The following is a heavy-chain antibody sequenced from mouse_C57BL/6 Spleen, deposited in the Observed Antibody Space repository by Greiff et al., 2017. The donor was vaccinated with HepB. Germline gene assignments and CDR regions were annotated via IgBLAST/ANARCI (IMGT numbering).Heavy chain of an antibody. Sequence: VQLQESDAELVKPGASVKISCKVSGYTFTDHTIHWMKQRPEQGLEWIGYIYPRDGSTKYNEKFKGKATLTADKSSSTAYMQLNSLTSEDSAVYFCARDYYGSSYAMDYWGQGTSVTVSS. CDR3: ARDYYGSSYAMDY. CDR2: IYPRDGST. CDR1: GYTFTDHT. V-gene: IGHV1-78*01. J-gene: IGHJ4*01. D-gene: IGHD1-1*01.